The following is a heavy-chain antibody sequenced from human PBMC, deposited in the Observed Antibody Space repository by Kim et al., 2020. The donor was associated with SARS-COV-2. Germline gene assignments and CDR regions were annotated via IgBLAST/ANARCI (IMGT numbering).Heavy chain of an antibody. V-gene: IGHV1-3*01. D-gene: IGHD3-10*01. CDR1: GYTFTSYA. CDR2: INAGNGYT. Sequence: ASVKVSCKASGYTFTSYAMHWLRQAPGQRLEWMGWINAGNGYTKYSQKFQGRLTITRDTAASPAYMELSSLTSEDTAVFYCAKDWEVRGITPDYWGQGTPVTVSS. CDR3: AKDWEVRGITPDY. J-gene: IGHJ4*02.